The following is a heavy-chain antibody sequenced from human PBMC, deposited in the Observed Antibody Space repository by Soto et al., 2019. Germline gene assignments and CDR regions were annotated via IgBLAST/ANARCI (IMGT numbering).Heavy chain of an antibody. CDR1: GFTFSSYA. CDR3: VKGSYYYDSSGYYVSYFDY. D-gene: IGHD3-22*01. V-gene: IGHV3-64D*06. CDR2: ISSNGGST. J-gene: IGHJ4*02. Sequence: EVQLVESGGGLVQPGGSLRLSCSASGFTFSSYAMHWVRQAPGKGLEYVSTISSNGGSTYYADSVKGRFTISRDNSKNTLYLQMSSLRAEDTAVYYCVKGSYYYDSSGYYVSYFDYWGQGTLVTVSS.